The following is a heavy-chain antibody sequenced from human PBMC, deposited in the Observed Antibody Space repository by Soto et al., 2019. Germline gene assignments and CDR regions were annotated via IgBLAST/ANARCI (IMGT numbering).Heavy chain of an antibody. V-gene: IGHV3-33*01. CDR1: GFTFSSYG. D-gene: IGHD6-13*01. Sequence: GGSLRLSCAASGFTFSSYGMHWVRQAPGKGLEWVAVIWYDGSNKYYADSVKGRFTISRDNSKNTLYLQMNSLRAEDTAVYYCARRVDESYSSSATDYYYYYMDVWGKGTTVTVSS. CDR2: IWYDGSNK. J-gene: IGHJ6*03. CDR3: ARRVDESYSSSATDYYYYYMDV.